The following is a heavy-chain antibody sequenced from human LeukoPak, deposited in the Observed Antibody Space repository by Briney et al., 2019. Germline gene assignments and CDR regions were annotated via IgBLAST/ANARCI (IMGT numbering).Heavy chain of an antibody. CDR3: ARDRDDILTGNFDY. Sequence: PGGSLRLSCAASGFTFSSYSTNWVRQAPGKGLEWVSSISSSSSYIYYADSVKGRFTISRDNAKNSLYLQMNSLRAEDTAVYYCARDRDDILTGNFDYWGQGTLVTVSS. D-gene: IGHD3-9*01. J-gene: IGHJ4*02. CDR1: GFTFSSYS. V-gene: IGHV3-21*01. CDR2: ISSSSSYI.